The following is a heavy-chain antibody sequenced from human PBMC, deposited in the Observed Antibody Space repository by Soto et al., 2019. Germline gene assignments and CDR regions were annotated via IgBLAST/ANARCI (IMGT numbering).Heavy chain of an antibody. CDR1: GYTFTSYR. D-gene: IGHD4-4*01. CDR3: ARGNNYSNFPWHFDF. V-gene: IGHV5-51*01. J-gene: IGHJ4*02. Sequence: GDTLKLSCTGFGYTFTSYRNGWVCLLPGKGQERMGIIYPGDSDTRYSPSFQGQVTISADKSISTAYLQWSSLKASDTAMYYCARGNNYSNFPWHFDFWGQGNLVTVSS. CDR2: IYPGDSDT.